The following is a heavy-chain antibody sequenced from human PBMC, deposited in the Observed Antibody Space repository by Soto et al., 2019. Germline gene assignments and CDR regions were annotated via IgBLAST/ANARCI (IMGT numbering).Heavy chain of an antibody. CDR1: GGSMSSYY. D-gene: IGHD3-3*01. J-gene: IGHJ5*02. Sequence: SETLSLTCTVSGGSMSSYYWTWIRQPAGKGLEWIGRVYSSGGTHYNPSLKSRVTIPLDTSKNQFSMRLLSVTDADTAVYYCARGQRFSDWFDPWGQGTLVTVSS. CDR3: ARGQRFSDWFDP. V-gene: IGHV4-4*07. CDR2: VYSSGGT.